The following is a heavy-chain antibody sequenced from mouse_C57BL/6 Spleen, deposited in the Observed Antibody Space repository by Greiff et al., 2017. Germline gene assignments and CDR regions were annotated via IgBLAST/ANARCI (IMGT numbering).Heavy chain of an antibody. V-gene: IGHV6-3*01. D-gene: IGHD1-1*01. CDR1: GFTFSNYW. CDR2: IRLKSDNYAT. Sequence: EVQGVESGGGLVQPGGSMKLSCVASGFTFSNYWMNWVRQSPGKGLEWVAQIRLKSDNYATNYAVAGKGRFTISRDDSKSSVYLQMNNLRAEDTEIYYCTTLTVDYAMDYWGQGTSVTVSS. CDR3: TTLTVDYAMDY. J-gene: IGHJ4*01.